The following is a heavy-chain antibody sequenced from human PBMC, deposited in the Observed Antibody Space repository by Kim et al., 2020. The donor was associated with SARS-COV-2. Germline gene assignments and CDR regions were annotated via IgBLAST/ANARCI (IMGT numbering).Heavy chain of an antibody. Sequence: ANYAQKFQGRVTSTADESTSTAYMELSSLRSEDTAVYYCARDGIAGGFDPWGQGTLVTVSS. V-gene: IGHV1-69*01. CDR3: ARDGIAGGFDP. J-gene: IGHJ5*02. D-gene: IGHD6-13*01. CDR2: A.